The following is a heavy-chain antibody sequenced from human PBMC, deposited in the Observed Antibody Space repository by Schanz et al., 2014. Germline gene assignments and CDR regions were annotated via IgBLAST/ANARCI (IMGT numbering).Heavy chain of an antibody. CDR2: ISASGGTT. CDR3: LAPDYGMDV. CDR1: GFTFSSYA. Sequence: MQLVESGGGLVQPGGSLRLSCAASGFTFSSYAMSWVRQAPGKGLEWVSAISASGGTTYYADSVKGRFTISRDNAKNSLFLQMNSLRAEDTAVYYCLAPDYGMDVWGQGTTVTVSS. V-gene: IGHV3-23*04. J-gene: IGHJ6*02.